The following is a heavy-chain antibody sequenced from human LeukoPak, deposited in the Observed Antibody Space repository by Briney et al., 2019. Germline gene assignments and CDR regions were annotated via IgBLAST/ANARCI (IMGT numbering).Heavy chain of an antibody. V-gene: IGHV3-21*01. CDR2: ISSSSSYI. CDR1: GFTFSSYS. CDR3: ARDRGVPAATYYFDY. J-gene: IGHJ4*02. D-gene: IGHD2-2*01. Sequence: GGSLRLSCAASGFTFSSYSMNWVRQAPGKGLEWVSSISSSSSYIYCADSVKGRFTISRDNAKNSLYLQMNSLRAEDTAVYYCARDRGVPAATYYFDYWGQGTLVTVSS.